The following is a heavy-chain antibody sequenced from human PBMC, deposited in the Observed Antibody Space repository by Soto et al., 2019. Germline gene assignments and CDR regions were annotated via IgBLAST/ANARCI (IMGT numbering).Heavy chain of an antibody. Sequence: QVQLVQSGAEVKKPGASVKVSCKASGYTFTSYDINWVRQATGQGLEWMGWMNPNSGNTGYAQKFQGRVTMTRNTSISTAYMELSSLRSEDTAVYYCASPTYYDFWSGYNFDYWGQGTLVTVSS. CDR3: ASPTYYDFWSGYNFDY. CDR2: MNPNSGNT. D-gene: IGHD3-3*01. CDR1: GYTFTSYD. J-gene: IGHJ4*02. V-gene: IGHV1-8*01.